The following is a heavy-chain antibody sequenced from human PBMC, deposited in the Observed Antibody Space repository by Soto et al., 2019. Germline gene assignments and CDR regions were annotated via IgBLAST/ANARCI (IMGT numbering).Heavy chain of an antibody. CDR3: ATLRITGTTSLAFDI. Sequence: QVQLQESGPGLVKPSETLSLTCTVSGGSISSYYWSWIQQPPGKGLEWIGYIYYSGSTNYNPSLKSRVTISVDTSKNQFSLKLSSVTAADTAVYYCATLRITGTTSLAFDIWGQGTMVTVSS. CDR1: GGSISSYY. CDR2: IYYSGST. J-gene: IGHJ3*02. V-gene: IGHV4-59*01. D-gene: IGHD1-7*01.